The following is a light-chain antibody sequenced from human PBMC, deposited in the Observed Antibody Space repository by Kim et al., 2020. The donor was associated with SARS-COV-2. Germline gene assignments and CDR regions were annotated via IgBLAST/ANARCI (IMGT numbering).Light chain of an antibody. V-gene: IGKV1-39*01. CDR1: QNVRRN. CDR2: AAS. J-gene: IGKJ2*01. Sequence: SASVGDRVTITCRASQNVRRNLNWYQQKPGKAPKVLIYAASSLKSGVPSRISGSGSGTGFTLTISSLQPEDIATYYCQQSYGAPYSFGQGTKVEI. CDR3: QQSYGAPYS.